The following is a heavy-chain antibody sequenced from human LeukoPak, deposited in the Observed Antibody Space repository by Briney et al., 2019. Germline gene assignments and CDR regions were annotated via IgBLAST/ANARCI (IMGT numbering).Heavy chain of an antibody. CDR2: IYYSGST. CDR1: GGSISSGDYY. Sequence: SETLSLTCTVSGGSISSGDYYWRWIRQPPGKGLEWIGYIYYSGSTYYNPSLKSRVTISVDTSKNQFSLKLSSVTAADTAVYYCARGRGYDFWSGVLEDWFDPWGQGTLVTVSS. J-gene: IGHJ5*02. CDR3: ARGRGYDFWSGVLEDWFDP. D-gene: IGHD3-3*01. V-gene: IGHV4-30-4*01.